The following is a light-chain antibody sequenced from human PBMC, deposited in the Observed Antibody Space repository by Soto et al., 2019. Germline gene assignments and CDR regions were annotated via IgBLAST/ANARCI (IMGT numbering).Light chain of an antibody. Sequence: GDTVTITCRASQSVSDSLAWYLVKPGEAPKLLIFDVSNLETGVPSRFSVSGSGTEFSLTIRGLKPDDFATYYCQQYDYSRTFGQGTKVDIK. V-gene: IGKV1-5*01. CDR2: DVS. CDR3: QQYDYSRT. J-gene: IGKJ1*01. CDR1: QSVSDS.